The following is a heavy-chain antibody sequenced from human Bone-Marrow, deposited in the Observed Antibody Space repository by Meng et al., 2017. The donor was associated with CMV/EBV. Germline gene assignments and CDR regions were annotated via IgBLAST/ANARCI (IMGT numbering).Heavy chain of an antibody. CDR3: ARAAKSIAARPSYYYGMDV. V-gene: IGHV1-69*04. Sequence: SVKVSCKASEDTFSNFGISWVRQAPGQGLEWMGRIIPILGIANYAQKFQGRVTITADKSTSTAYMELSSLRSEDTAVYYCARAAKSIAARPSYYYGMDVWGQGTTVTVSS. CDR1: EDTFSNFG. D-gene: IGHD6-6*01. J-gene: IGHJ6*02. CDR2: IIPILGIA.